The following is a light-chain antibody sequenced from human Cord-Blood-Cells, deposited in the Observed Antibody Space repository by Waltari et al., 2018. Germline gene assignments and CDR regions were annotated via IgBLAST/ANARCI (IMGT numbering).Light chain of an antibody. CDR3: QQYNSYSYT. J-gene: IGKJ2*01. CDR2: KAS. Sequence: DIQMTQSPSTLSASVGDRVTITCRASQSISSWLAWYQQKPGKAPKLLIYKASSLESGVPSRFGGSGSGPEFTLTISSLQPDDFATYYCQQYNSYSYTFGQGTKLEIK. V-gene: IGKV1-5*03. CDR1: QSISSW.